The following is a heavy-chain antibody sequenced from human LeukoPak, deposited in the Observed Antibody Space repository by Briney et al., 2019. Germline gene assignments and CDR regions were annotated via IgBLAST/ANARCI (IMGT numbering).Heavy chain of an antibody. CDR3: AKSHSVAQRGYFDF. V-gene: IGHV3-23*01. D-gene: IGHD3-10*01. J-gene: IGHJ4*02. CDR1: GFTFSTYA. Sequence: GGSLRLSCAASGFTFSTYAMSWVSLAPGKGLEWVSTISESGGNTYYADSVKGRLTISRDNSKNTLYLQMNSQRAEDTAFYYCAKSHSVAQRGYFDFWGQGTLVTVSS. CDR2: ISESGGNT.